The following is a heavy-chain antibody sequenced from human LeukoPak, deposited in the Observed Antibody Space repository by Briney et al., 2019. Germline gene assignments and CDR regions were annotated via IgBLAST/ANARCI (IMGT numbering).Heavy chain of an antibody. J-gene: IGHJ6*03. D-gene: IGHD2-15*01. Sequence: SETLSLTCSVSGASISSGSNYWGWIRQPPGKGREWIGYIYYSGSTNYNPSLKSRVTISVDTSKNQFSLKLSSVTAADTAVYYCARGVVVVAATRNYYMDVWGKGTTVTISS. CDR2: IYYSGST. V-gene: IGHV4-61*05. CDR1: GASISSGSNY. CDR3: ARGVVVVAATRNYYMDV.